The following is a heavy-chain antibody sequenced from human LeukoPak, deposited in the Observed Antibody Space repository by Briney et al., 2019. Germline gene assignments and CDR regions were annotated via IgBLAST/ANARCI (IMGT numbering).Heavy chain of an antibody. D-gene: IGHD6-6*01. CDR3: ARDASGAYDSSSRIHLDC. J-gene: IGHJ4*02. CDR2: IKQDGSEK. CDR1: GFTFSSYW. V-gene: IGHV3-7*01. Sequence: GGSLRLSCAASGFTFSSYWMTWVRQAPGKGLEWVANIKQDGSEKNYVDSVKGRFTISRDNAKNSLYLQMNSLRVEDRAVYYCARDASGAYDSSSRIHLDCWGQGTLVTVSS.